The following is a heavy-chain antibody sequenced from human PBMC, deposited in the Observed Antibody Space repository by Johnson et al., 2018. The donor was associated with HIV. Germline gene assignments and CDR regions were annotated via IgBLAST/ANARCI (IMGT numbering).Heavy chain of an antibody. V-gene: IGHV3-30*04. CDR1: GFTFRNYA. Sequence: VQLVESGGGVVQPGTSLRLSCAASGFTFRNYAMHWVRQAPGKGLEWVAVISYDGSNKYYADSVKGRFTISRDNSKNTLSLQMNSLRPEDTGLYYCAKDIASGYTNGGTLDIWGQGTKVTVSS. D-gene: IGHD6-19*01. J-gene: IGHJ3*02. CDR3: AKDIASGYTNGGTLDI. CDR2: ISYDGSNK.